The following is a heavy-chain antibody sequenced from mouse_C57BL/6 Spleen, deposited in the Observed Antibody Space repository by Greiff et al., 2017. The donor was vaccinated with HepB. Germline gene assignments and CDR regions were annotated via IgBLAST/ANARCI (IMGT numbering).Heavy chain of an antibody. J-gene: IGHJ4*01. CDR3: ASSTPYYSPYAMDY. CDR2: INPNNGGT. Sequence: EVQLQQSGPELVKPGASVKISCKASGYKFTDYYMNWVKQSHGKSLEWIGDINPNNGGTSYNQKFKGKATLTVDKSSSTAYLELRSLTYEDSAVYYCASSTPYYSPYAMDYWGQGTSVTVSS. CDR1: GYKFTDYY. V-gene: IGHV1-26*01. D-gene: IGHD2-12*01.